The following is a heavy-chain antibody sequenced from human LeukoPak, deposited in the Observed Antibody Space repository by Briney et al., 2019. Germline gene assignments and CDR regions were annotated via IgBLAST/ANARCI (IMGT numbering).Heavy chain of an antibody. Sequence: SETLSLICIVSGGSIRSHYWSWIRQPPGKPLEWIGYMYYSGLTNSNPSLKSRVTLSIDKSRNQFSLNLRSLTAADTAVYYCARGPSEQFLGYYMDVWGKGTTVIVSS. CDR2: MYYSGLT. CDR1: GGSIRSHY. D-gene: IGHD7-27*01. CDR3: ARGPSEQFLGYYMDV. J-gene: IGHJ6*03. V-gene: IGHV4-59*11.